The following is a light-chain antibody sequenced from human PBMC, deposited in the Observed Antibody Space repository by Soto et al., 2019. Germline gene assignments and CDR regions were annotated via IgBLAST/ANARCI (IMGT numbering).Light chain of an antibody. Sequence: ELILPQFTDPLSLYAGEMATLSCRASQTVSSNYLAWCQQRPGQAPRLLIYGASTRAAGIPDRFSGSGSGTDFTLTISSLEPEDFAVYYCQQRSNWPLTFGPGTRVEIK. J-gene: IGKJ5*01. CDR3: QQRSNWPLT. CDR1: QTVSSNY. V-gene: IGKV3D-20*02. CDR2: GAS.